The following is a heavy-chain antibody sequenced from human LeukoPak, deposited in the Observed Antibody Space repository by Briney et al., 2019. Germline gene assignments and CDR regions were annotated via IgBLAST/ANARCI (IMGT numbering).Heavy chain of an antibody. CDR2: IYPGDSDT. V-gene: IGHV5-51*01. D-gene: IGHD3-3*01. CDR1: RYSFTSYW. Sequence: GESLKISCKGSRYSFTSYWIGWVRPMPGKGLEWMGIIYPGDSDTRYSPSFQGQVTISADKSISTAYLQWSSLKASDTAMYYCARRPYDFWSGCYSNNWFDPWGQGTLVTASS. J-gene: IGHJ5*02. CDR3: ARRPYDFWSGCYSNNWFDP.